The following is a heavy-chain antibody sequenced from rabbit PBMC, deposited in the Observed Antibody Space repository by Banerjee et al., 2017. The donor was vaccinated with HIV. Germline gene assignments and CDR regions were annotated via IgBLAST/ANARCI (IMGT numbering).Heavy chain of an antibody. J-gene: IGHJ4*01. CDR1: GFSFSSSYW. V-gene: IGHV1S45*01. CDR3: ATGDGGDGYASRWNL. Sequence: QEQLEESGGDLVKPEGSLTLTCTASGFSFSSSYWICWVRQAPGKGLEWIACIAGGSVGISYYATWATGRFTISKTSSTTVTLQMTSLTAADTATYFCATGDGGDGYASRWNLWGPGTLVTVS. D-gene: IGHD6-1*01. CDR2: IAGGSVGIS.